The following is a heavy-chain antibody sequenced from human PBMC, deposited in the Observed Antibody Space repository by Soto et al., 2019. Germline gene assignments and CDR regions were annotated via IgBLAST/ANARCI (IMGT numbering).Heavy chain of an antibody. J-gene: IGHJ5*02. CDR1: GFTFSSYA. Sequence: EVQLLESGGGLVQPGGSLRLSCAASGFTFSSYAMSWVRQAPGKGLEWVSAIGGSGGSTYYADSVKGRFTISRDNSKNTLYLQMNSLRAEDTAVYYCAKDYDFWSGSGEGFDPWGQGTLVTVSS. CDR2: IGGSGGST. V-gene: IGHV3-23*01. D-gene: IGHD3-3*01. CDR3: AKDYDFWSGSGEGFDP.